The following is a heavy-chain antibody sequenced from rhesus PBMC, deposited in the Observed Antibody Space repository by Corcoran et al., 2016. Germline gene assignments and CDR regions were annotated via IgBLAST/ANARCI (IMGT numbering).Heavy chain of an antibody. CDR1: GGSISGYY. D-gene: IGHD2-39*02. Sequence: QVQLQESGPGLVKPSETLSLTCAVSGGSISGYYWSWIRQPPGKGLEWIGRIYGSGGNTDYNPSLKSRVTISTDTAKNQFSLKLNSVTAADTAVYYCARHGGYCSGDVCYTDNRFDVWGPGVLVTVSS. J-gene: IGHJ5-1*01. V-gene: IGHV4-160*01. CDR2: IYGSGGNT. CDR3: ARHGGYCSGDVCYTDNRFDV.